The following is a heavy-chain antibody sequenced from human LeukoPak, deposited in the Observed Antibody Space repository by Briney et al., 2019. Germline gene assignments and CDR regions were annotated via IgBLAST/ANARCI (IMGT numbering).Heavy chain of an antibody. CDR1: GFTFSNSA. CDR2: IVVGSGNT. D-gene: IGHD2/OR15-2a*01. J-gene: IGHJ4*02. Sequence: SVKVSFKASGFTFSNSAVQWVRQARGQPLEWIGWIVVGSGNTNYAQKFQERVTITRDMSTSTAYMELSSLRSEDTAVYYCAVDVIYESDWGQGTLVTVSS. V-gene: IGHV1-58*01. CDR3: AVDVIYESD.